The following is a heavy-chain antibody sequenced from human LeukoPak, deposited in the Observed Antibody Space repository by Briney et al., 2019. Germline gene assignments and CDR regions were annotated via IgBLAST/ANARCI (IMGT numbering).Heavy chain of an antibody. J-gene: IGHJ3*02. V-gene: IGHV4-59*03. CDR1: GVSIGAFS. CDR2: VDDTGTA. D-gene: IGHD1-14*01. Sequence: SETLSLTCTAAGVSIGAFSWNWIRHSPGKGLEWIGGVDDTGTAKSNPSLKTRVSMSVDRAANQLSLRLTSVTAADTAMFYCARQPRRGVFDIWGQGTVVIVS. CDR3: ARQPRRGVFDI.